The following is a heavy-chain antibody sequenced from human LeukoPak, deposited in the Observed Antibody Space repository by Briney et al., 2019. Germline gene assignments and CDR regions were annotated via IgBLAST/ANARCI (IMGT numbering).Heavy chain of an antibody. CDR3: ASGYSYGYGY. CDR1: GFTFSSYG. D-gene: IGHD5-18*01. CDR2: IRYDGSNK. V-gene: IGHV3-30*02. J-gene: IGHJ4*02. Sequence: GGPLRLSCAASGFTFSSYGMHWVRQAPGKGLEWVAFIRYDGSNKYYADSVKGRFTISRDNSKNTLYLQMNSLRAEDTAVYYCASGYSYGYGYWGQGTLVTVSS.